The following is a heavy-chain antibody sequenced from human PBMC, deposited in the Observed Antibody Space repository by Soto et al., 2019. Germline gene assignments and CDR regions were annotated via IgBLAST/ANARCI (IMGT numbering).Heavy chain of an antibody. CDR1: GYRFSSSW. Sequence: PGESLKISCQGTGYRFSSSWIGWVRQKPGKGLEWLGNVYPSDSDVRYSPAFEGQVTISADNSINTAYLQLLNLKASDTAIYYCARDILTGYGGNWFDPWGQGALVTVSS. CDR2: VYPSDSDV. D-gene: IGHD3-9*01. V-gene: IGHV5-51*01. J-gene: IGHJ5*02. CDR3: ARDILTGYGGNWFDP.